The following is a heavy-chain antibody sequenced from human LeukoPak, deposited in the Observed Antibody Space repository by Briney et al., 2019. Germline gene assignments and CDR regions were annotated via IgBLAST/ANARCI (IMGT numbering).Heavy chain of an antibody. CDR3: VRVHSNSWGFDY. V-gene: IGHV3-74*01. CDR1: GFTFSTYW. Sequence: GRSLRLSCAASGFTFSTYWMYWVRDGPGKGLGWVSRINIDGSSTNYADSVKGGFTISRDKAKHTLYLQMNSLRAGDTAVYYCVRVHSNSWGFDYWGQGTLVTVSS. D-gene: IGHD6-6*01. J-gene: IGHJ4*02. CDR2: INIDGSST.